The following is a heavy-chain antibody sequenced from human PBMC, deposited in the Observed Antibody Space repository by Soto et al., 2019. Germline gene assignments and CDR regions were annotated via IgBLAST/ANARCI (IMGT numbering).Heavy chain of an antibody. CDR2: ISSNSAYI. J-gene: IGHJ5*01. V-gene: IGHV3-21*01. Sequence: GGSLRLSCAASGFTFRSFTMNWVRQAPGKGLEWVSTISSNSAYIYYTDALRGRFTISRDNAKNSLHLQMNSLRAEDTAVYYCTRDASQDSSALGGFDVWGPGTLVTVSS. CDR1: GFTFRSFT. CDR3: TRDASQDSSALGGFDV. D-gene: IGHD6-13*01.